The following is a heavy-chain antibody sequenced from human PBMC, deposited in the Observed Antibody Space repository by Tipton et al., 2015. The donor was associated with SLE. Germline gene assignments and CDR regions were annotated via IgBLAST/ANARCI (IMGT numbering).Heavy chain of an antibody. CDR1: GYSISDTYY. V-gene: IGHV4-38-2*02. D-gene: IGHD2-2*01. J-gene: IGHJ4*02. CDR2: ISHSGTI. CDR3: ARDKAYPGSPGDY. Sequence: TLSLTCAVSGYSISDTYYWGWIRQPPGKGLEWIGSISHSGTINYNPSLKSRVTISVDTSKNQFSLKLTSVTAADTAMHYCARDKAYPGSPGDYWGQGTLVTVSS.